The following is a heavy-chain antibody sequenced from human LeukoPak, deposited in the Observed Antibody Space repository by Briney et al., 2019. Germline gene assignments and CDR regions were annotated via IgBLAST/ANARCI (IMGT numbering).Heavy chain of an antibody. Sequence: PGGSLRLTCAASGFTFISFAMSWVRQAPGKGLEWVSTISRTGVATYYANSVKGRFTISRDNSKNTVYLQMNSLRAEDTAVYYCAKGRGWEASYYYYYMDVWGKGTTVTISS. CDR1: GFTFISFA. J-gene: IGHJ6*03. V-gene: IGHV3-23*01. CDR2: ISRTGVAT. CDR3: AKGRGWEASYYYYYMDV. D-gene: IGHD1-26*01.